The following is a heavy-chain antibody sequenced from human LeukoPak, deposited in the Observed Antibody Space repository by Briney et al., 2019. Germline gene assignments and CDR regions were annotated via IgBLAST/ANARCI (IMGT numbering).Heavy chain of an antibody. D-gene: IGHD3-22*01. J-gene: IGHJ4*02. CDR3: AEPNYYDSSGYYY. Sequence: GGSLRLSCAASGFTFSSYAMSWVRQAPGKGLEWVSAISGSGGSTYYADSVKGRFTISRDNSKNTLYLQMNSLRAEDTAVYYCAEPNYYDSSGYYYWGQGTLVTVSS. CDR1: GFTFSSYA. CDR2: ISGSGGST. V-gene: IGHV3-23*01.